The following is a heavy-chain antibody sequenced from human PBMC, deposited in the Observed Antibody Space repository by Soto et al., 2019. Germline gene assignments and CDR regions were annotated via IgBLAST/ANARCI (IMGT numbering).Heavy chain of an antibody. CDR2: INTDGSII. V-gene: IGHV3-74*01. CDR1: GLIFSNYK. J-gene: IGHJ4*02. CDR3: SRDTDGLHY. Sequence: EVQLVESGGGLVQPGGSLRLSCAASGLIFSNYKMHWVRQAPGKGLVWVSRINTDGSIIDYADSVKGRFTVSRDNAKNTLYLQMNSLRADYTAVYYCSRDTDGLHYWGQGTLVTVSS.